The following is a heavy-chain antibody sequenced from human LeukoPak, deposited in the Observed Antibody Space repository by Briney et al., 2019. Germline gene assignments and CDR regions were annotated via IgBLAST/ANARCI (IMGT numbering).Heavy chain of an antibody. Sequence: PSETLSLTCTVSGGSISSYYWSWIRQPPGKGLEWIGYISYSGSTNYNPSLKSRVTISVDTSKNQFSLKLSSVTAADTAVYYCASGAREPGYSYGQFDYWGQGTLVTVSS. J-gene: IGHJ4*02. CDR2: ISYSGST. CDR3: ASGAREPGYSYGQFDY. D-gene: IGHD5-18*01. V-gene: IGHV4-59*01. CDR1: GGSISSYY.